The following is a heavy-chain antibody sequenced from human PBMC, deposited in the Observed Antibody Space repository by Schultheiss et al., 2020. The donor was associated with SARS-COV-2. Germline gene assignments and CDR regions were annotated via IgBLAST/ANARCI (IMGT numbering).Heavy chain of an antibody. D-gene: IGHD3-22*01. CDR3: ARDYYDSSGYYGYYYYYGMDV. J-gene: IGHJ6*02. CDR2: IYYSGST. CDR1: GGSISSYY. V-gene: IGHV4-59*12. Sequence: SETLSLTCTVSGGSISSYYWSWIRQPAGKGLEWIGYIYYSGSTNYNPSLKSRVTISVDTSKNQFSLKLSSVTAADTAVYYCARDYYDSSGYYGYYYYYGMDVWGQGTTVTVSS.